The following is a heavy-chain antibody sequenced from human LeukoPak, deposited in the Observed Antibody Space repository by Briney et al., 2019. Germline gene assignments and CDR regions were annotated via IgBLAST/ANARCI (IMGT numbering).Heavy chain of an antibody. Sequence: GGSLRLSCAASGFTFSSYEMNWVRQAPGKGLEWVSYISSSGSTIYYADSVKGRFTISRDNAKNSLFLQMNSLRVEDTAVYYCVREADYFDSSGSAEYFQYWGQGTLVTVSS. CDR2: ISSSGSTI. CDR3: VREADYFDSSGSAEYFQY. V-gene: IGHV3-48*03. D-gene: IGHD3-22*01. CDR1: GFTFSSYE. J-gene: IGHJ1*01.